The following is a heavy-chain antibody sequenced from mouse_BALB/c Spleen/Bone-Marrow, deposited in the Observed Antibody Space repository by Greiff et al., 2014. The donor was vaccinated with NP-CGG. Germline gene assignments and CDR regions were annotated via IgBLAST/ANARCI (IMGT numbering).Heavy chain of an antibody. Sequence: EVKLVESGGGLVKPGGSLKLSCVASGFAFSSYDMSWVRQTPEKRLEWVAYISHGGGTTYYSDTVKGRFTISRDNAKNTLYLQMSSLKSEDTAIYYCTRHGGYYPYYYAMDYWGQGTSVTVSS. J-gene: IGHJ4*01. V-gene: IGHV5-12-1*01. CDR2: ISHGGGTT. CDR3: TRHGGYYPYYYAMDY. CDR1: GFAFSSYD. D-gene: IGHD2-3*01.